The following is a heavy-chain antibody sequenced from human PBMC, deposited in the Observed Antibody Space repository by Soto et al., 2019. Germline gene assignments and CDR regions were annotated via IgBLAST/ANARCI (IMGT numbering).Heavy chain of an antibody. CDR3: AHRAVTNWFDP. Sequence: QITLKESGPTLVKPTQTLTLTCTFSGFSLSTRGVGVGWIRQPPGKALEWLALVYWDDDKRYSPSLKNRLTINKDTSKNQVVLKMTDMDPVDTATYYCAHRAVTNWFDPWGQGTLVTVSS. D-gene: IGHD4-17*01. V-gene: IGHV2-5*02. J-gene: IGHJ5*02. CDR1: GFSLSTRGVG. CDR2: VYWDDDK.